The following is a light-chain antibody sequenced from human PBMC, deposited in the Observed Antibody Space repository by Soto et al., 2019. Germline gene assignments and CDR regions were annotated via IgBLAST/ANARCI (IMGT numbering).Light chain of an antibody. CDR3: GAWDTSLSAGL. CDR2: DND. CDR1: TNDLGSYNL. V-gene: IGLV1-51*01. Sequence: QSALTQPASVSGSPGQSITISCTGTTNDLGSYNLVSWYQHLPGTPPKLLIYDNDQRPSAIPDRFSGSKSGASATLVITALQPGDEADYYCGAWDTSLSAGLFGGGTKLTVL. J-gene: IGLJ3*02.